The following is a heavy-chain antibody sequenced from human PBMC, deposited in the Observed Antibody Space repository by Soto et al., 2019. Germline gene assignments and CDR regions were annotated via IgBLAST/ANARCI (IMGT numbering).Heavy chain of an antibody. CDR2: ISAYSGNT. D-gene: IGHD1-1*01. Sequence: DSGKVYFKACGYALISYGMSLVRQAPGRGLEWIGWISAYSGNTNYAQNLQVRVTMTTDTSTSTAYMELRSLRSDDTAVYYCARDNELFDYWGQGTMVTVSS. CDR3: ARDNELFDY. CDR1: GYALISYG. V-gene: IGHV1-18*01. J-gene: IGHJ4*02.